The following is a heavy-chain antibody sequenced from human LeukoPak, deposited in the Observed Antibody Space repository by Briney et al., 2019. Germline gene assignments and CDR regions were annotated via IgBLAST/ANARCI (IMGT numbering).Heavy chain of an antibody. CDR1: GGTFSSYA. CDR2: IIPIFGTA. D-gene: IGHD2-2*01. Sequence: SVKVSCKASGGTFSSYAISWVRQAPGQGLEWMGGIIPIFGTANYAQKFQGRVTITADESTSTAYMELSSLRSEDTAVYYCARDPGYCSSTSCPGTVDYWGQGTLVTVSS. CDR3: ARDPGYCSSTSCPGTVDY. V-gene: IGHV1-69*13. J-gene: IGHJ4*02.